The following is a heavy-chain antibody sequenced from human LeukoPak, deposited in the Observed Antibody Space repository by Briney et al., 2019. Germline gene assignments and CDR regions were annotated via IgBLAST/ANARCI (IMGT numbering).Heavy chain of an antibody. CDR2: IYYSGST. V-gene: IGHV4-59*01. D-gene: IGHD2-8*01. CDR3: ARDITYCTNGVCYGHYMDV. Sequence: SETLSLTCTVSGGSISSYYWSWIRQPPGKGLEWIGYIYYSGSTNYNPSLKSRVTLSVDTSKNQFSLKLSSVTAADTAVYYCARDITYCTNGVCYGHYMDVWGKGTTVTVSS. J-gene: IGHJ6*03. CDR1: GGSISSYY.